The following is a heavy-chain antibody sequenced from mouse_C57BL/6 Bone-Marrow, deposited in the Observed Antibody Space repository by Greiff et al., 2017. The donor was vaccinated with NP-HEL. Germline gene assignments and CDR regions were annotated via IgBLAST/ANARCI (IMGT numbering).Heavy chain of an antibody. V-gene: IGHV3-6*01. CDR2: ISYDGSN. D-gene: IGHD1-1*01. CDR3: ATQIYYYGSRRDYYAMDY. J-gene: IGHJ4*01. CDR1: GYSITSGYY. Sequence: EVKLQESGPGLVKPSQSLSLTCSVPGYSITSGYYWNWIRQFPGNKLEWMGYISYDGSNNYNPSLKNRISITRDTSKNQFFLKLNSVTTEDTATYYCATQIYYYGSRRDYYAMDYWGQGTSVTVSS.